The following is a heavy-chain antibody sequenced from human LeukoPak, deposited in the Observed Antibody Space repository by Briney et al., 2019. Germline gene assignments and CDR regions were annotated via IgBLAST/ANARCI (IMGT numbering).Heavy chain of an antibody. D-gene: IGHD3-9*01. CDR1: GYTFTSYY. V-gene: IGHV1-2*02. J-gene: IGHJ4*02. CDR3: ARDRYFDWLGSFDY. Sequence: ASVKVSCKASGYTFTSYYMHWVRQAPGQGLEWMGWINPNSGGTNYAQKFQGRVTMTRDTSISTAYMELSRLRSDDTAVYYCARDRYFDWLGSFDYWGQGTLVTVSS. CDR2: INPNSGGT.